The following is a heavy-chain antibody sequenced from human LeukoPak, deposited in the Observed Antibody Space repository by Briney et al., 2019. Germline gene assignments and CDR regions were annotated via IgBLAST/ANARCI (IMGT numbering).Heavy chain of an antibody. CDR1: GGTFSSYA. CDR3: ARGAVNWSRDYYMDV. J-gene: IGHJ6*03. D-gene: IGHD1-1*01. CDR2: IIPIFGTA. Sequence: EASVKVSCKASGGTFSSYAISWVRQAPGQGLEWMGGIIPIFGTANYAQKFQGRVTITADESTSTAYMELSSLRSEDTAVYYCARGAVNWSRDYYMDVWGKGTTVTVSS. V-gene: IGHV1-69*13.